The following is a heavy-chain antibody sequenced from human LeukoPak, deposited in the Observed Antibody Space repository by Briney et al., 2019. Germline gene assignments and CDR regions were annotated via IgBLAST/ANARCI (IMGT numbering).Heavy chain of an antibody. D-gene: IGHD3-22*01. J-gene: IGHJ4*02. V-gene: IGHV3-21*01. CDR1: GFNFSSYS. CDR3: ARESSGYFY. CDR2: ISSSSSFR. Sequence: PGGSLRLSCAASGFNFSSYSMNWVRQAPGKGLEWVSSISSSSSFRYYADSVKGRVTISRDNARNSLYLQMNSLRAEDTSVYYCARESSGYFYWGQGTLVTVSS.